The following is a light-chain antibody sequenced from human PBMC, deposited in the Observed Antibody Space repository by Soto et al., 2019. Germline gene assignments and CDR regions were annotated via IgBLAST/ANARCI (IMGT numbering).Light chain of an antibody. CDR2: GIS. Sequence: VVMTRSPATISVAPGEFASLSCRSSQSVTGNYLAWYQQKPGKYNRIIIHGISNRATGVKDRFSGSGSGKDFNLKIRRLEPEDFAVYYCKPSTAWNLTVGPGTQLDIK. V-gene: IGKV3D-20*02. J-gene: IGKJ1*01. CDR1: QSVTGNY. CDR3: KPSTAWNLT.